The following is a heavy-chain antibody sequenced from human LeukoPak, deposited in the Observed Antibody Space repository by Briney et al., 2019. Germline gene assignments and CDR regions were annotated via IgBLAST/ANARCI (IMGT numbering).Heavy chain of an antibody. Sequence: KPSETLSLTCAVYGGSFSGYYWSWIRQPPGKGLEWIGEINHSGSTNYNPSLKSRVTISVDTSKNQFSLKLSSVTAADTAVYYCARGRSTYYDAPARYWGQGTLVTVSS. J-gene: IGHJ4*02. CDR1: GGSFSGYY. CDR3: ARGRSTYYDAPARY. CDR2: INHSGST. D-gene: IGHD3-22*01. V-gene: IGHV4-34*01.